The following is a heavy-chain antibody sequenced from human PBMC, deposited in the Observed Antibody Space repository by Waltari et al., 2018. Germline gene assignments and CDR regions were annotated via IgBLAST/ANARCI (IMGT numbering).Heavy chain of an antibody. J-gene: IGHJ4*02. Sequence: EVQLVESGGGLIQPGGSLRLSCAAAGFTVSRNYMSWRRQAPGKGLEWVSVFYSGGSTYYADSVKGRFTISRDNSKNTLYLQMNSLRAEDTAVYYCARAGYGSGSYDYWGQGTLVTVSS. CDR3: ARAGYGSGSYDY. CDR2: FYSGGST. D-gene: IGHD3-10*01. V-gene: IGHV3-53*01. CDR1: GFTVSRNY.